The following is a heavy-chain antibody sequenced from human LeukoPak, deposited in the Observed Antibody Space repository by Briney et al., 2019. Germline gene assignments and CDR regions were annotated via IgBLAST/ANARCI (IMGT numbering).Heavy chain of an antibody. J-gene: IGHJ6*02. Sequence: ASVKVSCTASGYTFTGYYMHWVRQAPGQGLEWMGWINPNSGGTNYAQKFQGRVTMTRDTSISTVHMELRRLRSDDTAVYHCARDRSTPGYYYGMDVWGQGTTVTVSS. CDR1: GYTFTGYY. CDR2: INPNSGGT. D-gene: IGHD2-2*01. CDR3: ARDRSTPGYYYGMDV. V-gene: IGHV1-2*02.